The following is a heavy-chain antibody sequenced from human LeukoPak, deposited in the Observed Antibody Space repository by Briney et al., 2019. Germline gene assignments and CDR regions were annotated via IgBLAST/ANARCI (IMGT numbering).Heavy chain of an antibody. D-gene: IGHD1-26*01. CDR3: ARVRERYYYYMDV. CDR1: GYTFTRYF. Sequence: ASVKVSCKPSGYTFTRYFMHWVRQAPGQGLEWMGWINPNSGGTNYAQKFQSRVTMTRDTSISTAYMELSRLRSDDTAVYYCARVRERYYYYMDVWGKGTTVTVSS. CDR2: INPNSGGT. J-gene: IGHJ6*03. V-gene: IGHV1-2*02.